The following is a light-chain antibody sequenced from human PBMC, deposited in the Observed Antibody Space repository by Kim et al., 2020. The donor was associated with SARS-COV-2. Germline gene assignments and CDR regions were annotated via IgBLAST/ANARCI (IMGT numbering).Light chain of an antibody. J-gene: IGKJ1*01. V-gene: IGKV1-9*01. Sequence: ASGGDRVTITCRASQGVRSYLDWYQQKPGRAPKLLIYGASTLQSGVPSRFSGSGSGTAFTLTISGLQPEDCATEYCQQLYNYPRTFCQGTKVYIK. CDR1: QGVRSY. CDR2: GAS. CDR3: QQLYNYPRT.